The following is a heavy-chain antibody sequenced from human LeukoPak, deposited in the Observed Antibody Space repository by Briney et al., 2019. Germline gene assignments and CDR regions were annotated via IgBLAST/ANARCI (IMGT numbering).Heavy chain of an antibody. CDR2: ISGNGDST. V-gene: IGHV3-23*01. J-gene: IGHJ4*02. CDR3: AKRYYCDSTSCYGFDY. CDR1: GFTFSTYA. D-gene: IGHD2-2*01. Sequence: PGGSLRLSCAASGFTFSTYAMSWVRQAPGKGLEWVSAISGNGDSTYYADSVNGRFTISRDNSKNTLSLQMNSLGAEDTALYYCAKRYYCDSTSCYGFDYWGQGTLVTVSS.